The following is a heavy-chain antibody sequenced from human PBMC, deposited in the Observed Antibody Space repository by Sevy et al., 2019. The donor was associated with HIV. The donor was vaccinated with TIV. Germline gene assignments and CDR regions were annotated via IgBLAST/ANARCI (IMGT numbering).Heavy chain of an antibody. CDR3: AGGGADFRDAFDI. J-gene: IGHJ3*02. Sequence: GGSLRLSCAASGFTFSSYSMNWVRQAPGKGLEWVSYISSSSSTIYYADSVKGRFTISRDNAKNSLYLQMHSLRAEDTAVYYCAGGGADFRDAFDIWGQGTMVTVSS. D-gene: IGHD1-26*01. CDR2: ISSSSSTI. CDR1: GFTFSSYS. V-gene: IGHV3-48*01.